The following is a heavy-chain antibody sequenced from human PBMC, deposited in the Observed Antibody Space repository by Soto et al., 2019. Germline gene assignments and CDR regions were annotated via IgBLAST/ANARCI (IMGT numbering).Heavy chain of an antibody. J-gene: IGHJ4*02. Sequence: QVQLVESGGGVVQPGRSLRLSCAASGLTFSSYTMHWVSQAPGKGLEWVAVIWYDGSNKYYADSVKGRFTISRDNPKNTLYLQMNSLRPEDTAVYYCATSHSSSPNEGGQGTLVTVSS. CDR2: IWYDGSNK. D-gene: IGHD2-2*01. CDR3: ATSHSSSPNE. CDR1: GLTFSSYT. V-gene: IGHV3-30*04.